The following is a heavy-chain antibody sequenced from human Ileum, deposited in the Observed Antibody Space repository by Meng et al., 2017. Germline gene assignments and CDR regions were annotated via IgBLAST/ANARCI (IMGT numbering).Heavy chain of an antibody. CDR3: AKDQRGQRDQREKGNYEWFDP. CDR2: ISDSGAIT. V-gene: IGHV3-23*01. CDR1: GFTFSSFA. J-gene: IGHJ5*02. Sequence: GESLKISCADSGFTFSSFAMSWVRQAPGKGLEWVSAISDSGAITYYTNSVKGRFTISRDNSKNTLYLYMNSLRAEDTAVYYCAKDQRGQRDQREKGNYEWFDPWGQGTLVTVSS. D-gene: IGHD1-7*01.